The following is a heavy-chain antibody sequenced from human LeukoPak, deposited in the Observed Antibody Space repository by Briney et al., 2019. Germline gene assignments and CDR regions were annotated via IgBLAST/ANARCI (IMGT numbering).Heavy chain of an antibody. V-gene: IGHV3-53*01. CDR3: ARLSWNDRADAFDI. D-gene: IGHD1-1*01. Sequence: GGSLRLSCAASGFTVSSSYTSWVRQAPGKGLEWVSVIYTGGSTYYADSVKGRFTISRDNSKNTVYFQMNSLRVDDTAVYYCARLSWNDRADAFDIWGQGTMVTVSS. CDR2: IYTGGST. CDR1: GFTVSSSY. J-gene: IGHJ3*02.